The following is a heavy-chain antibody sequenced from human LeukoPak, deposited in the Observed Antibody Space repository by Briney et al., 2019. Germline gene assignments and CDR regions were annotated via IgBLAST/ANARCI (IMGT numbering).Heavy chain of an antibody. J-gene: IGHJ4*02. V-gene: IGHV3-33*01. CDR1: GFTFSSYG. D-gene: IGHD6-13*01. CDR2: IWYDGSNK. Sequence: PGRSLRLSCAASGFTFSSYGMHWVRQAPGKGLEWVAVIWYDGSNKYYADSVEGRFTISRDNSKNTLYLQMNSLRAEDTAVYYCARDQRYSSSWYYFDYWGQGTLVTVSS. CDR3: ARDQRYSSSWYYFDY.